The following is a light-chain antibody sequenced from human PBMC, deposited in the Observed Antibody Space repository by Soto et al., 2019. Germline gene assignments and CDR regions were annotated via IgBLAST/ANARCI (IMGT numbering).Light chain of an antibody. CDR3: QNYNSARFT. V-gene: IGKV1-27*01. J-gene: IGKJ3*01. Sequence: DIQMTQSPSSLSASVGDRATITCRASQGISNYLAWYQQKPGKGPKLLIYAASTLESGVPARFSGSGSGTDFTLTISSLQPEDVATYYCQNYNSARFTFGPGTKVDIK. CDR2: AAS. CDR1: QGISNY.